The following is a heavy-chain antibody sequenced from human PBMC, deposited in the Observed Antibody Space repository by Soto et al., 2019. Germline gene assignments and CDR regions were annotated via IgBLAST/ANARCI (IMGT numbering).Heavy chain of an antibody. CDR1: GGSFSGYY. V-gene: IGHV4-30-2*01. CDR3: ARVPTP. Sequence: SETLSLTCAVYGGSFSGYYWSWIRQPPGKGLEWIGYIYHSGSTYYNPSLKSRVTISVDRSKNQFSLKLSSVTAADTAVYYCARVPTPWGQGTLVTVSS. J-gene: IGHJ5*02. CDR2: IYHSGST.